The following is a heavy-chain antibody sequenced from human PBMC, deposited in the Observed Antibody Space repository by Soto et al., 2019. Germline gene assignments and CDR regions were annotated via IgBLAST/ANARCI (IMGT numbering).Heavy chain of an antibody. D-gene: IGHD1-7*01. J-gene: IGHJ4*02. CDR1: GYTFTSYG. V-gene: IGHV1-18*01. CDR2: ISAYNGNT. Sequence: QVQLVQSGAEVKKPGASVKVSCKASGYTFTSYGISWVRQAPGQGLEWMGWISAYNGNTNYAQKLQGRVTMTTDTSTSTDSLELRSLRSDDTAVYSCERVSPETGTTDYWGQGTLVTVSS. CDR3: ERVSPETGTTDY.